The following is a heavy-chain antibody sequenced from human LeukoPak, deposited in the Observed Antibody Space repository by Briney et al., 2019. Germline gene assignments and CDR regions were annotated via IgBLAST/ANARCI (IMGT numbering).Heavy chain of an antibody. D-gene: IGHD1-7*01. CDR3: AKEWGQYNWNYELYY. CDR2: ISHGGTT. CDR1: GGSFSPYF. J-gene: IGHJ4*02. V-gene: IGHV4-34*01. Sequence: PSETLSLTCAVYGGSFSPYFWSWIRQPPGKGLQWIGEISHGGTTNYNPSLKDRVSISVDTSKNQFSLNLTSVTAADTAVYYCAKEWGQYNWNYELYYWGQGTLVTVSS.